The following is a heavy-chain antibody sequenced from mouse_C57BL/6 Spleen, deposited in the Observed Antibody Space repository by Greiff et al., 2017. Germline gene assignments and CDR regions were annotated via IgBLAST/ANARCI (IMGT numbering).Heavy chain of an antibody. Sequence: QVQLKQPGAELVMPGASVKLSCKASGYTFTSYWMHWVKQRPGQGLEWIGEIDPSDSYTNYNQKFKGKSTLTVDKSSSTAYMQLSSLTSEDSAVYYCARRGYGNYNDYWGQGTTLTVSS. CDR3: ARRGYGNYNDY. D-gene: IGHD2-10*02. J-gene: IGHJ2*01. V-gene: IGHV1-69*01. CDR1: GYTFTSYW. CDR2: IDPSDSYT.